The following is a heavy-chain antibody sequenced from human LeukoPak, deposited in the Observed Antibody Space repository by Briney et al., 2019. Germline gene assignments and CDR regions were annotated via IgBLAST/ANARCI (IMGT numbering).Heavy chain of an antibody. CDR2: IDQDEKEK. J-gene: IGHJ4*02. CDR3: ARGLYGSGRRSLMAL. CDR1: GFPFHNYW. Sequence: PGGSLRLSCVASGFPFHNYWMTWVRQAPGKGLEWVANIDQDEKEKYYVDSAKGRFTISRDNAEKSLYLEMNSLGVEGTARYYCARGLYGSGRRSLMALWGPGTLVTVSS. V-gene: IGHV3-7*01. D-gene: IGHD3-10*01.